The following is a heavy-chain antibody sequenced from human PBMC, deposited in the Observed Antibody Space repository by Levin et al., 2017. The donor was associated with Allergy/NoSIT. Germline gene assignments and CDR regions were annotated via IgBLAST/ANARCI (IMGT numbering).Heavy chain of an antibody. Sequence: SCAASGFTISSYWMTWVRQAPGKGLEWVANIRQDGSEKYYVDSVKGRFTISRDNAKNSLYLQMNSLRVEDTAVYFCARDSDRITNPFGRRYNWFDPWGQGTLVTVSS. D-gene: IGHD2/OR15-2a*01. V-gene: IGHV3-7*04. CDR2: IRQDGSEK. CDR1: GFTISSYW. CDR3: ARDSDRITNPFGRRYNWFDP. J-gene: IGHJ5*02.